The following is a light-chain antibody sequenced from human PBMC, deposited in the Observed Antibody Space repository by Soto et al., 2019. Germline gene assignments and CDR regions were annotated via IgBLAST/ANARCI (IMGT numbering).Light chain of an antibody. V-gene: IGLV2-14*01. CDR1: SSDIGASNF. J-gene: IGLJ1*01. CDR2: EAT. Sequence: QSALAQPPSVSGSPGQSITVSCTGTSSDIGASNFVSWYQHLPGRAPKVIIFEATNRPSGVSDRFSGSKAGITASLTISGLQADDEGEYFCISYKTDDTFAFGTGTKVTVL. CDR3: ISYKTDDTFA.